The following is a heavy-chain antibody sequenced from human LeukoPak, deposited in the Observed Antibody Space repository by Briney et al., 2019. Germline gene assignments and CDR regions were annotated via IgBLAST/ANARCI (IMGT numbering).Heavy chain of an antibody. D-gene: IGHD5-18*01. Sequence: SETLSLTCAVYGGSFSGYYWSWIRQPPGKGLEWIGEINHSGSTNYNPSLKSRVTISVDTSKNQFSLKLSSVTAADTAVYYCARDRTSYGYYFDYWGQGTLVTVSS. CDR2: INHSGST. CDR1: GGSFSGYY. V-gene: IGHV4-34*01. J-gene: IGHJ4*02. CDR3: ARDRTSYGYYFDY.